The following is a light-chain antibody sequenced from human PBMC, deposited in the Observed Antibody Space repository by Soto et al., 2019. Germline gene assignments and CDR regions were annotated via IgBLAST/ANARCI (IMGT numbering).Light chain of an antibody. CDR1: SSDLGAYKY. V-gene: IGLV2-14*03. CDR2: EVS. Sequence: QSVLTAPASVSGYPGQSITIFCAGTSSDLGAYKYVSWYQQHPDKAPKLILYEVSRRPSGVSNRFSGSKSGNTASLTISGLLAEDEADYSCSSYTNASTLVFGTGTKV. J-gene: IGLJ1*01. CDR3: SSYTNASTLV.